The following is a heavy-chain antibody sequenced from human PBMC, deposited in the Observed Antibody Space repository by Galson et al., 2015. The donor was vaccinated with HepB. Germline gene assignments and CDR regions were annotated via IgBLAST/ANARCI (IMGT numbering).Heavy chain of an antibody. J-gene: IGHJ2*01. CDR2: IWYDGSNK. V-gene: IGHV3-33*08. Sequence: SLRLSCAASGFTFSSYGMHWVRQAPGKGLEWVAVIWYDGSNKYYADSVKGRFTISRDNSKNTLYLQMNSLRAEDTAVYYCARAAAGTRYFDLWGRGTLVTVSS. CDR1: GFTFSSYG. D-gene: IGHD6-13*01. CDR3: ARAAAGTRYFDL.